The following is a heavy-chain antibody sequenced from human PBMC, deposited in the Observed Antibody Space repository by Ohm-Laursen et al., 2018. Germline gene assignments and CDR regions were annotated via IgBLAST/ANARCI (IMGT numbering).Heavy chain of an antibody. Sequence: SLRLSCAASGFTFEEYAMHWVRQAPGKGLEWVSGITWNSGNIAYADSMKGRFTISRDNTKSFLYLQMNSLRPEDTALYYCAKDLGRRGVGATIDYWGQGTLVTVSS. D-gene: IGHD1-26*01. J-gene: IGHJ4*02. CDR1: GFTFEEYA. CDR3: AKDLGRRGVGATIDY. V-gene: IGHV3-9*01. CDR2: ITWNSGNI.